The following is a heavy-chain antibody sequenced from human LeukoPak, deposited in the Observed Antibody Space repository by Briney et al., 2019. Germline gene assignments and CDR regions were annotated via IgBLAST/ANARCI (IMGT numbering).Heavy chain of an antibody. CDR3: AGGSTSAYYYYMDV. Sequence: SQTLSLTCTVSDGSISSALYYWSWIRQPAGKGLEWIGRIYTSGSTNYNPSLKGRVTMSVDTSKNQFSLKLSSVTAADTAVYYCAGGSTSAYYYYMDVWGKGTTVTVSS. D-gene: IGHD2-2*01. CDR1: DGSISSALYY. CDR2: IYTSGST. J-gene: IGHJ6*03. V-gene: IGHV4-61*02.